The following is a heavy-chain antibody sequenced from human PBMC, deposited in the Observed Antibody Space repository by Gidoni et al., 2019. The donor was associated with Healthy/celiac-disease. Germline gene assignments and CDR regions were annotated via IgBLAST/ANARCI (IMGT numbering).Heavy chain of an antibody. CDR3: ARGTEWELPDY. D-gene: IGHD1-26*01. CDR2: IIPILGIA. Sequence: QVQLVQSGAEVKKPGPSVQVSCKASGGTFSSYAISWVRQAPGQGLEWMGRIIPILGIANYAQKFQGRVTITADKSTSTAYMELSSLRSEDTAVYYCARGTEWELPDYWGQGTLVTVSS. J-gene: IGHJ4*02. CDR1: GGTFSSYA. V-gene: IGHV1-69*09.